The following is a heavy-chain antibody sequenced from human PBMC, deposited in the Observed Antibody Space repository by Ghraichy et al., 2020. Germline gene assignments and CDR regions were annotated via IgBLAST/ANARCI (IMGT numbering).Heavy chain of an antibody. V-gene: IGHV3-23*01. D-gene: IGHD7-27*01. CDR2: IAFRGITT. Sequence: GESLNISCAASGFTFENYVMSWVRQAPGKGLEWVSTIAFRGITTFYADSVKGRLTISRDNSKNTLYLQMDSPRADDTAVYYCAQVPNWGSGGRYFDYWGPGTLVTVSS. CDR1: GFTFENYV. CDR3: AQVPNWGSGGRYFDY. J-gene: IGHJ4*02.